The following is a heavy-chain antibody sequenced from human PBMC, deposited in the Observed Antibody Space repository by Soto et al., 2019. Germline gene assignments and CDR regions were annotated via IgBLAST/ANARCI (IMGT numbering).Heavy chain of an antibody. Sequence: QEQLVESGGGVVQPGKSLRLSCAASRFAFSSYSMHWVRQAPGKGLEWLAVISSDGGNENYADSVKGRFTVSRDNAKNTLLLHINSLRPEDTALYYCAKGTTMTPCRYLDLWGQGTMVTVSS. CDR2: ISSDGGNE. V-gene: IGHV3-30*18. J-gene: IGHJ2*01. CDR1: RFAFSSYS. CDR3: AKGTTMTPCRYLDL. D-gene: IGHD4-17*01.